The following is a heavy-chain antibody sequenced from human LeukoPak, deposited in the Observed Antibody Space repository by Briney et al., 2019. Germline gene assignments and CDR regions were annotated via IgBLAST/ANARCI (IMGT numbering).Heavy chain of an antibody. CDR3: ARMSGSRLPGY. J-gene: IGHJ4*02. CDR2: ISSGSSAR. CDR1: GFTFSSHS. D-gene: IGHD3-3*01. V-gene: IGHV3-48*01. Sequence: SGGSLRLSCAASGFTFSSHSMNWVRQTPGKGLEWVSYISSGSSARYYAGSVKGRFTISRDDARNSLYLQMNSLRAEDTAVYYCARMSGSRLPGYWGQGTLVTVSS.